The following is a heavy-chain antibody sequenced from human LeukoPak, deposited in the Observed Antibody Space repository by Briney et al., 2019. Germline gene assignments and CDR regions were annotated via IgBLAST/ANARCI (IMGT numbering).Heavy chain of an antibody. CDR2: ISSSSSTI. V-gene: IGHV3-48*01. CDR3: ARATGTRPVVYYYYMDV. Sequence: GGSLRLSCAASGFTFSSYTMNWVRQAPGKGLEWVSFISSSSSTIYYADSLKCRFTISRDNAKNSLYLQMNSLRAEDTAVYYCARATGTRPVVYYYYMDVWGKGTTVTVSS. D-gene: IGHD1-1*01. CDR1: GFTFSSYT. J-gene: IGHJ6*03.